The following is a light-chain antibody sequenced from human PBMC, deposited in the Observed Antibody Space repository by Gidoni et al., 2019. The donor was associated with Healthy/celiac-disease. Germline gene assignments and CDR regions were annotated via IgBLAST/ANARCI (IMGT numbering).Light chain of an antibody. CDR2: EFS. Sequence: QSALTQPASVSGSPGQSITISCTGTSSDVGGYNYVSWYQQHPGKAPKLMIYEFSNRPSGVSNRFSGSKSGNTASLTISGLQAEDEADYYCSSYTSSSTVVFGGETKLTVL. V-gene: IGLV2-14*01. CDR1: SSDVGGYNY. J-gene: IGLJ2*01. CDR3: SSYTSSSTVV.